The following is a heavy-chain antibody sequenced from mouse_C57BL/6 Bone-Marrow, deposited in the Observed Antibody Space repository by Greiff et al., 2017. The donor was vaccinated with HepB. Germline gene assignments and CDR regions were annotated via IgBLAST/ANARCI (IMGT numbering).Heavy chain of an antibody. CDR3: ASLSYYYGDY. J-gene: IGHJ2*01. V-gene: IGHV7-3*01. CDR2: IRNKANGYTT. D-gene: IGHD1-1*01. Sequence: EVMLVESGGGLVQPGGSLSLSCAASGFTFTDYYMSWVRQPPGKALEWLGFIRNKANGYTTEYSASVKGRFTISRDNSQSILYLQMNALRAEDSATYYCASLSYYYGDYWGQGTTLTVSS. CDR1: GFTFTDYY.